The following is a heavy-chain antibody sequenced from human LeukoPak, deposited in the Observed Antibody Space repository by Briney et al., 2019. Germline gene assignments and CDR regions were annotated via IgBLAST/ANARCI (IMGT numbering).Heavy chain of an antibody. CDR1: GGSISSSNW. V-gene: IGHV4-4*02. Sequence: TSETLSLTCAVSGGSISSSNWWSWVRQPPGKGLEWIGEIYHSGITNYNPSLKSRVTISVDKSKNQFSLKLSSVTAADTAVYYCASRTGIYYYDSSGYFDYWGQGTLVTVSS. D-gene: IGHD3-22*01. J-gene: IGHJ4*02. CDR2: IYHSGIT. CDR3: ASRTGIYYYDSSGYFDY.